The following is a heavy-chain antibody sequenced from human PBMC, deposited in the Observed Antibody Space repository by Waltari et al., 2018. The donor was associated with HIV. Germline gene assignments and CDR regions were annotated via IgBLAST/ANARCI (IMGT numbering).Heavy chain of an antibody. D-gene: IGHD3-10*01. Sequence: EVQVVESGGGLIQPGGSLRLSCAVSWFTVNRKYMSWVRQAPGKGLEWVSVIISGSTKYYADSVKGRFIISTDSSKNTLYLQMNSLRVEDTAVYYCVRGGGDPAVRRTAGYQYYGMDVWGQGPRSPSP. CDR2: IISGSTK. V-gene: IGHV3-53*01. CDR3: VRGGGDPAVRRTAGYQYYGMDV. CDR1: WFTVNRKY. J-gene: IGHJ6*02.